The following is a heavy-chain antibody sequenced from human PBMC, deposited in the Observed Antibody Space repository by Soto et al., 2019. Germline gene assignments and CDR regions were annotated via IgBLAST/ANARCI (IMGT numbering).Heavy chain of an antibody. J-gene: IGHJ6*03. CDR1: GGSFSGYY. D-gene: IGHD2-2*01. CDR3: ARGGYCSSTSCRRQYYYYYMDV. Sequence: SETLSLTCAVYGGSFSGYYWSWIRQPPGKGLEWIGEINHSGSTNYNPSLKSRVTISVDTSKNQFSLKLSSVTAADTAVYYCARGGYCSSTSCRRQYYYYYMDVWGKGTTVTVSS. CDR2: INHSGST. V-gene: IGHV4-34*01.